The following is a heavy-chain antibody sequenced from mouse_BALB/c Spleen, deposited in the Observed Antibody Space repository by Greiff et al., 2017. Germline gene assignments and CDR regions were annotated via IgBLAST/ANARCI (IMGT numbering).Heavy chain of an antibody. CDR3: ARLTTAPYAMDY. Sequence: VQLQQSGAELVRPGVSVKISCKGSGYTFTDYAMHWVKQSHAKSLEWIGVISTYYGDASYNQKFKGKATMTVDKSSSTAYMELARLTSEDSAIYYCARLTTAPYAMDYWGQGTSVTVSS. CDR2: ISTYYGDA. V-gene: IGHV1S137*01. D-gene: IGHD1-2*01. CDR1: GYTFTDYA. J-gene: IGHJ4*01.